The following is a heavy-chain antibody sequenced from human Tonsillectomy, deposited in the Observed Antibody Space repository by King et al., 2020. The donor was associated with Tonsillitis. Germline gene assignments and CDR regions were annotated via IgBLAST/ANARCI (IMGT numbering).Heavy chain of an antibody. J-gene: IGHJ6*02. V-gene: IGHV3-30*04. D-gene: IGHD1-26*01. Sequence: VQLVESGGGVVQPGRSLRLSCAASGFIFSRYAMHWVRQAPGKGLEWVAVISYDGSNKYYADSVKGRFTISRDNSKNTLYLQMNSLRPEDTAVYYCARDLSGSLPTYYDGMDVWGQGTTVTVSS. CDR1: GFIFSRYA. CDR2: ISYDGSNK. CDR3: ARDLSGSLPTYYDGMDV.